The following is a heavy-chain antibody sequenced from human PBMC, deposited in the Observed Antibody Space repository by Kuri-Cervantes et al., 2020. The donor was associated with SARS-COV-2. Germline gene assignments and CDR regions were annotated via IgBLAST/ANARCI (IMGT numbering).Heavy chain of an antibody. V-gene: IGHV3-23*01. CDR3: ASVSTMGVSLD. Sequence: GGSLRLSCAASRFTFNKYDLIWVCQAPGKGLEWVSSISTSGGDTNYADSLKGRFTISRDNSKNTLYLQMNSLRVEDTAVYYCASVSTMGVSLDWGQGTLVTVSS. J-gene: IGHJ4*02. CDR1: RFTFNKYD. D-gene: IGHD5-24*01. CDR2: ISTSGGDT.